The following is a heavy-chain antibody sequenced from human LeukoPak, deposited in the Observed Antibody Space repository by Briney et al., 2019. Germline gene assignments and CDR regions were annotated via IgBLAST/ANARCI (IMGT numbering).Heavy chain of an antibody. V-gene: IGHV3-7*01. CDR3: ARGRDYYDSSGYPNY. Sequence: GGSLRLSCAASGFIFRTYWMSWVRQAPGKGLEWVANIREDGDKKYYVDSVKGRFTISRDNARNLLYPQMNSLRAEDTAVYYCARGRDYYDSSGYPNYWGQGTLVTVSS. CDR1: GFIFRTYW. J-gene: IGHJ4*02. D-gene: IGHD3-22*01. CDR2: IREDGDKK.